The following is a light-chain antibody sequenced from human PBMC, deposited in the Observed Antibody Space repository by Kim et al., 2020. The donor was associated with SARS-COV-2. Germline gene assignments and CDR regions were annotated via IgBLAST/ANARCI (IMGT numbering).Light chain of an antibody. CDR2: DVT. V-gene: IGLV2-14*03. CDR1: SSDVGGYNY. J-gene: IGLJ1*01. CDR3: SSYTTSSTQV. Sequence: GQSITLSCTGTSSDVGGYNYVSWYQQHPGKAPKLMIYDVTNRPSGVSNRFSGSKSGNTASLIISGLQAEDEADYYCSSYTTSSTQVFGTGTKVTVL.